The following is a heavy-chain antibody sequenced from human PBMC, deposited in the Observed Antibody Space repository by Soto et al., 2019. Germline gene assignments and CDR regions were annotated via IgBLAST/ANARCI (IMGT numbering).Heavy chain of an antibody. CDR2: ISYDGSNK. D-gene: IGHD6-19*01. Sequence: LGGSLRLSCEASGFTFSNYGMHWVRQAPGRGLEWVAVISYDGSNKYYADSVKGRFTISRDNAKNTLYLQMNSLRAEDTAVYYCAKDLRYSSGWGTNYYYFYGMDVWGQGTTVTVSS. CDR3: AKDLRYSSGWGTNYYYFYGMDV. CDR1: GFTFSNYG. V-gene: IGHV3-30*18. J-gene: IGHJ6*02.